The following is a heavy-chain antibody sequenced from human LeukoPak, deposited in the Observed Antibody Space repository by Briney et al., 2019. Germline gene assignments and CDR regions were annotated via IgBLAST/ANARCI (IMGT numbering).Heavy chain of an antibody. CDR3: VDPDR. D-gene: IGHD3-22*01. V-gene: IGHV1-8*03. J-gene: IGHJ1*01. CDR2: MNPNSGNT. Sequence: ASVKVSCKASGYTFTSYDINWVRQATGQGLEWMGWMNPNSGNTGYAQKFQGRVTITRNTSIATAYVEMTNLRFDDTAVYYCVDPDRWGQGTLVTVSS. CDR1: GYTFTSYD.